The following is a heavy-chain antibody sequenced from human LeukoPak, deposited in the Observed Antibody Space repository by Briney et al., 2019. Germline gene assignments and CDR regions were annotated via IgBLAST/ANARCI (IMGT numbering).Heavy chain of an antibody. D-gene: IGHD4-17*01. Sequence: SGGSLRLSCAASGFTFSSYGMSWVRQAPGKGLEWVSAIGGSGGSTYYADSVKGRFTISRDNSKNALYLQMNSLRAEDTAVYYCAKWETTVNAFDIWGQGTMVTVSS. CDR3: AKWETTVNAFDI. CDR2: IGGSGGST. CDR1: GFTFSSYG. J-gene: IGHJ3*02. V-gene: IGHV3-23*01.